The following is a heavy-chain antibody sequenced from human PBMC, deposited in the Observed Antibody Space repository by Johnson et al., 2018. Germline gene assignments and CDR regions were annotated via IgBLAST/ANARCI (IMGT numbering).Heavy chain of an antibody. J-gene: IGHJ3*02. D-gene: IGHD3-10*01. CDR2: ISSSSGTI. CDR1: GFTFDDYA. V-gene: IGHV3-48*01. Sequence: EVQLVESGGVVVQPGGSLRLSCAASGFTFDDYAMHWVRQAPGKGLEWVSYISSSSGTIYYAASVKGRFTISRDNAKNSLYLQMKSLRAEDTGVYYCARGGLLWFGELLFGAFDIWGQGTMVTVSS. CDR3: ARGGLLWFGELLFGAFDI.